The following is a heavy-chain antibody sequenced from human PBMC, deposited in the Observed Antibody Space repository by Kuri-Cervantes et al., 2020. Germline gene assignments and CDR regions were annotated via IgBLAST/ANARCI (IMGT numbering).Heavy chain of an antibody. CDR1: GFTFSSYG. D-gene: IGHD6-19*01. J-gene: IGHJ4*02. Sequence: GGSLRLSCAASGFTFSSYGMHWVRQAPGKGLEWVAVISYDGSTKYYADSVKGRFTISRDNSKNKLYLQMHSLRPEDMAVYYCAKAHSSGWYYFDYWDQGTLVTVS. CDR3: AKAHSSGWYYFDY. V-gene: IGHV3-30*18. CDR2: ISYDGSTK.